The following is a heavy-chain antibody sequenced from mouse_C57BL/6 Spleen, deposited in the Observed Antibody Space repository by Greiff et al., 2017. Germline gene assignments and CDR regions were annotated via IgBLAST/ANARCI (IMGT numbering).Heavy chain of an antibody. CDR2: IYPGDGDT. V-gene: IGHV1-80*01. D-gene: IGHD2-3*01. Sequence: QVQLQQSGAELVKPGASVKISCKASGYAFSSYWMNWVKQRPGKGLEWIGQIYPGDGDTNYNGKFKGKATLTADKSSSTAYMQLSSLTSEDSAVYFCSYDGYYPYAMDYWGQGTSVTVSS. J-gene: IGHJ4*01. CDR3: SYDGYYPYAMDY. CDR1: GYAFSSYW.